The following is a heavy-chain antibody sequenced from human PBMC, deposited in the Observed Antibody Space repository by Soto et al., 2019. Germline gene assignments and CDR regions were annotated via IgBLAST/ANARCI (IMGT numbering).Heavy chain of an antibody. CDR3: ARSLPGGTVFYMDI. Sequence: QLQLRESGPGLVQPAQTLSLTCTVAGGSITGGFSYWTWVRQQPGKGLEWVGPIYYSGTAYYTPSLKSRVALSVDPSQNRFSLKLSSVTAADTAIYFCARSLPGGTVFYMDIWGEGTTVTVSS. J-gene: IGHJ6*03. CDR1: GGSITGGFSY. CDR2: IYYSGTA. D-gene: IGHD1-26*01. V-gene: IGHV4-31*03.